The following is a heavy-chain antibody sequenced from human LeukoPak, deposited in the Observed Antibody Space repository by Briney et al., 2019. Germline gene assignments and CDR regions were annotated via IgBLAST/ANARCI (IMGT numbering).Heavy chain of an antibody. J-gene: IGHJ5*02. Sequence: GGSLRLSCAASGFTFSSYGMSWVRQAPGKGLEWVSAISGSGGSTYYADSVKGRFTISRDNSKNTLYLQMNSLRAEDTAVYYCAEDLTPRPRWFGESNGWFDPWGQGTLVTVSS. D-gene: IGHD3-10*01. CDR2: ISGSGGST. CDR3: AEDLTPRPRWFGESNGWFDP. V-gene: IGHV3-23*01. CDR1: GFTFSSYG.